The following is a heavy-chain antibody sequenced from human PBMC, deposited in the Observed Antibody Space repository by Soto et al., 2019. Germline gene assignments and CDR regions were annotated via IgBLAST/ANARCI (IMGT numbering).Heavy chain of an antibody. J-gene: IGHJ4*02. CDR3: ARDKVVGATGN. Sequence: QVQLVQSGAEVKKPGASVKVSCKASGYTFTSYDISWVRQATGQGLEWMGWMNPNSGNTVYAQKFQGRVTMTRNTSISTAYMELSSLSSEATAVYYCARDKVVGATGNWGQGTLVTVSS. CDR1: GYTFTSYD. CDR2: MNPNSGNT. D-gene: IGHD1-1*01. V-gene: IGHV1-8*01.